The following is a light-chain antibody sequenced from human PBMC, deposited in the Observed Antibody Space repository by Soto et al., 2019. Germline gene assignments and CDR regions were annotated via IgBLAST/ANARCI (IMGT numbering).Light chain of an antibody. CDR2: DVS. J-gene: IGLJ2*01. Sequence: QSALTQPASVPGSPGQSITISCAGTSSDVGGYNYVSWYQQHPANPPKLMSCDVSNRPSGVSNRFSGSKSGNTASRPISGLEAEDEADYYCGSYTSSSTPVVFGGGTKLTVL. CDR3: GSYTSSSTPVV. V-gene: IGLV2-14*01. CDR1: SSDVGGYNY.